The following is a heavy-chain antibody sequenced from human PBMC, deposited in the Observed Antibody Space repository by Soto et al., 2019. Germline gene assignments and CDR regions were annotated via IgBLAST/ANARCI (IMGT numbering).Heavy chain of an antibody. CDR2: ISGSGGST. Sequence: GGSLRLSCAAFGFTFSSYAMSWVRQAPGKGLEWVSAISGSGGSTYYADSVRGRFTISRDNSKNTLYLQMNSLRAEDTAVYYCAKVKGYYYGSGSYSNDYWGQGTLVTVSS. V-gene: IGHV3-23*01. CDR3: AKVKGYYYGSGSYSNDY. J-gene: IGHJ4*02. D-gene: IGHD3-10*01. CDR1: GFTFSSYA.